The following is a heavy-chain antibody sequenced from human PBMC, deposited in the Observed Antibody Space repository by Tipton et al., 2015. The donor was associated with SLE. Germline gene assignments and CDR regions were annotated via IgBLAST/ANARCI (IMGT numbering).Heavy chain of an antibody. Sequence: TLSLTCTVSGCSISSYYWSWIRQPPGKGLEWIGYIYYSGSTNYNPSLKSRVTISVDTSKNQFSLKLSSVTAADTAVYYCARDEGWFGELFYFQHWGQGTLVPVSS. J-gene: IGHJ1*01. CDR2: IYYSGST. CDR3: ARDEGWFGELFYFQH. V-gene: IGHV4-59*12. D-gene: IGHD3-10*01. CDR1: GCSISSYY.